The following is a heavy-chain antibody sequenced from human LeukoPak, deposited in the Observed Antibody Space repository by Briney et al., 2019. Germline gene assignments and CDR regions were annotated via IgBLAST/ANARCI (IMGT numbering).Heavy chain of an antibody. Sequence: GGSLRLSCAASGFSFSNYAMSWVRQAPGKGLEWVSVIGGSGGWIHYADPVKGRFTISRDNSNSILYLQMNSLRAEDTAVYFCAKDPTGYSSKWGQGTLVTVSS. CDR2: IGGSGGWI. CDR1: GFSFSNYA. CDR3: AKDPTGYSSK. J-gene: IGHJ4*02. V-gene: IGHV3-23*01. D-gene: IGHD6-19*01.